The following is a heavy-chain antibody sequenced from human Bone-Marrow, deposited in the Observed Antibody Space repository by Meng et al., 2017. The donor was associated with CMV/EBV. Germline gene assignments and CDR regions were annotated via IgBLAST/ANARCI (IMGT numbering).Heavy chain of an antibody. J-gene: IGHJ5*02. V-gene: IGHV3-7*01. CDR2: IKQDGSEK. CDR1: GFTFSSYW. D-gene: IGHD6-19*01. CDR3: ASNSGRLGRFDP. Sequence: GESLKLPCAASGFTFSSYWVSWVRQAPGKGPEWVANIKQDGSEKHQVDSVKGRFTISRDNAKNSLYLQMNSLRAEDTAVYYCASNSGRLGRFDPWGQGTLVTVSS.